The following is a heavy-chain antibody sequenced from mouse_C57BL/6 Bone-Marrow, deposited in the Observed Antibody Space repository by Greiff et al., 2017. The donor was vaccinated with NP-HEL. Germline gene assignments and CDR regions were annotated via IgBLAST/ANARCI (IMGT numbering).Heavy chain of an antibody. J-gene: IGHJ3*01. Sequence: QVQLQQSGAELARPGASVKLSCKASGYTFTSYGISWVKQRTGQGLEWIGKIYPRSGNTYYNEKFKGKATLTADKSSSTAYMELRSLTSEDSAVYFCARRNWDTFAYWGQGTLVTVSA. D-gene: IGHD4-1*01. V-gene: IGHV1-81*01. CDR1: GYTFTSYG. CDR2: IYPRSGNT. CDR3: ARRNWDTFAY.